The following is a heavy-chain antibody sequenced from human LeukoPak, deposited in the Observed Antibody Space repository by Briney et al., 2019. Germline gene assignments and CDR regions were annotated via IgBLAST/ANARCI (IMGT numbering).Heavy chain of an antibody. D-gene: IGHD3-9*01. CDR2: INHSGST. Sequence: PSETLSLTCAVYGGSFSGYYWSWIRQPPGKGLEWIGEINHSGSTNYNPSLKSRVTISVDTSKNQFSLKLSSVTAADTAVYYCARVDILTGYSSDYWGQGTLDTVSS. CDR3: ARVDILTGYSSDY. CDR1: GGSFSGYY. J-gene: IGHJ4*02. V-gene: IGHV4-34*01.